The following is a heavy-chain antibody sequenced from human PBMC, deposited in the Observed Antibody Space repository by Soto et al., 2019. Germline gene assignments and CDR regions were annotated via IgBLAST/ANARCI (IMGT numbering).Heavy chain of an antibody. D-gene: IGHD2-2*01. J-gene: IGHJ6*02. V-gene: IGHV3-30-3*01. CDR1: GFTFSSYA. CDR3: AKDRKDIVLVPAATTFGYYGMDV. Sequence: GGSLRLSCAASGFTFSSYAMHWVRQAPGKGLEWVAVISYDGSNKYYADSVKGRFTISRDNSKNTLYLQMNSLRAEDTAVYYCAKDRKDIVLVPAATTFGYYGMDVWGQGTTVTVSS. CDR2: ISYDGSNK.